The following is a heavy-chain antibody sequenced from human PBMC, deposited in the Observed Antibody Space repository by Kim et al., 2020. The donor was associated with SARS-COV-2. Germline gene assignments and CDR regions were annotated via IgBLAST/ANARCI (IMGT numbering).Heavy chain of an antibody. J-gene: IGHJ6*02. CDR3: ARLGGSFYSDYAGHYGMDV. Sequence: GGSLRLSCAASGFTFSNFGMNWVRQAPGKGLQWLALLSYDGNSANYADSVRGRATISRHNSKSTLYLEIYSLRPEDTAIYYCARLGGSFYSDYAGHYGMDVWGQGTTVTVSS. V-gene: IGHV3-30*04. CDR1: GFTFSNFG. D-gene: IGHD4-17*01. CDR2: LSYDGNSA.